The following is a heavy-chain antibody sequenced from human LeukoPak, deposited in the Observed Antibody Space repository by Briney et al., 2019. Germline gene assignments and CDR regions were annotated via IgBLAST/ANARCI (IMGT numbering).Heavy chain of an antibody. CDR2: INPSGGST. CDR1: GYTFTSYY. CDR3: AREAVAGYFDY. Sequence: ASVKVSCKASGYTFTSYYMHWVRQAPGQGFEWMGIINPSGGSTSYAQKFQGRVTMTRDTSTSTVYMELSSLRSEDTAVYYCAREAVAGYFDYWGQGTLVTVSS. V-gene: IGHV1-46*01. J-gene: IGHJ4*02. D-gene: IGHD6-19*01.